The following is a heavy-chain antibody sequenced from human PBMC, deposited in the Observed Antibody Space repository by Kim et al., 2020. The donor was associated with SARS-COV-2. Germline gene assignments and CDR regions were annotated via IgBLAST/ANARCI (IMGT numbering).Heavy chain of an antibody. J-gene: IGHJ3*01. Sequence: GGSLRLSCAASGLTVSQNCVAWVRQAPGKGLEWVSSTYWAGSIEYADSVKGRFTISRDNSKNTVYLQMNSLRVDDTAIYYCERERRYDWKDWDAFDVWG. D-gene: IGHD1-20*01. V-gene: IGHV3-53*01. CDR2: TYWAGSI. CDR1: GLTVSQNC. CDR3: ERERRYDWKDWDAFDV.